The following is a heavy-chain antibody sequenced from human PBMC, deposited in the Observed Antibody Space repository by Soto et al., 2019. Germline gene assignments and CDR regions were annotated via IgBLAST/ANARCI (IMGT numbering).Heavy chain of an antibody. Sequence: GGSLRLSCAASGFTFSSYGMHLVRQAPGKGLEWVAVISYDGSNKYYSDSVKGRFTISRDNSKNTLYLQMNSLRAEDTAVYYCAKSLSYWGQGTLVTVSS. CDR3: AKSLSY. CDR2: ISYDGSNK. V-gene: IGHV3-30*18. CDR1: GFTFSSYG. J-gene: IGHJ4*02.